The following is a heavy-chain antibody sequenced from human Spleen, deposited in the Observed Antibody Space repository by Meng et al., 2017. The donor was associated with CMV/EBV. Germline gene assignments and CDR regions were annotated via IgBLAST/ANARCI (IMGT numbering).Heavy chain of an antibody. J-gene: IGHJ4*02. CDR3: ARTYISGWPNLPIDY. CDR2: IHPHRGDT. D-gene: IGHD6-19*01. Sequence: ASVKVSCKASGYTFTAHYFHWVRQAPGQGLEWMGWIHPHRGDTNYAQQFQGRVTLTRDTSINTGYMELTRLTSDDTAVYYCARTYISGWPNLPIDYWGQGTLVTVSS. V-gene: IGHV1-2*02. CDR1: GYTFTAHY.